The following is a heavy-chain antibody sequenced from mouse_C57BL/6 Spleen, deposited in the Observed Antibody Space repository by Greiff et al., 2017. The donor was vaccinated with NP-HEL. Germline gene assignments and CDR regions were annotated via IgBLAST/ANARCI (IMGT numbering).Heavy chain of an antibody. Sequence: EVQLVESGEGLVKPGGSLKLSCAASGFTFSSYAMSWVRQTPEKRLEWAAYISSGGDYIYYADTVKGRFTISRDNARNTLYLQMSSLKSEDTAMYYCTRDLYDGYGDYAMDFWGQGTSVTVSS. CDR3: TRDLYDGYGDYAMDF. CDR2: ISSGGDYI. CDR1: GFTFSSYA. D-gene: IGHD2-3*01. J-gene: IGHJ4*01. V-gene: IGHV5-9-1*02.